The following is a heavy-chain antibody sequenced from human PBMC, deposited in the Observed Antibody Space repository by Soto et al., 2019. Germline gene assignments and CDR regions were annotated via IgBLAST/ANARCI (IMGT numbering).Heavy chain of an antibody. J-gene: IGHJ4*02. CDR3: ARGREGITFGGVIYY. CDR2: MNPNSGNT. V-gene: IGHV1-8*01. CDR1: GYTFTSYD. D-gene: IGHD3-16*01. Sequence: ASVKVSCKASGYTFTSYDINWGRQATGQGLEWMGWMNPNSGNTGYAQKFQGRVTMTRNTSISTAYMELSSLRSEDTAVYYCARGREGITFGGVIYYWGQGTLVTVSS.